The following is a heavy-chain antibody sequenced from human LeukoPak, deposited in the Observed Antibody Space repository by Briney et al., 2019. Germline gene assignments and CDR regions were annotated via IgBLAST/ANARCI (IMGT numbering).Heavy chain of an antibody. V-gene: IGHV3-21*01. CDR2: ISSSSSYI. Sequence: PGGSLRLSCAASGFTFSSYSMNWVRQAPGKGLEWVSSISSSSSYIYYADSVKGRFTISRDNAKISLYLQMNSLRAEDTAVYYCARGNLLGFDYWGQGTLVTVSS. CDR1: GFTFSSYS. D-gene: IGHD1-14*01. CDR3: ARGNLLGFDY. J-gene: IGHJ4*02.